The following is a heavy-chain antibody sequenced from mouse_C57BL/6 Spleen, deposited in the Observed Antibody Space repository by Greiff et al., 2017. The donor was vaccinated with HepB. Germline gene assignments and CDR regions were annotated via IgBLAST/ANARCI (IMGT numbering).Heavy chain of an antibody. CDR1: GFNIKDYY. J-gene: IGHJ3*01. D-gene: IGHD2-4*01. CDR3: ARGNDCDSGFAY. CDR2: IDPEEGET. Sequence: DVQLQESGAELVKPGASVKLSCTASGFNIKDYYMHWVKQRTEQGLEWIGRIDPEEGETKYAPKVQGKATRTADTSSNTDYLQLSSLTSEDTAVYYWARGNDCDSGFAYWGQVTLVTGSA. V-gene: IGHV14-2*01.